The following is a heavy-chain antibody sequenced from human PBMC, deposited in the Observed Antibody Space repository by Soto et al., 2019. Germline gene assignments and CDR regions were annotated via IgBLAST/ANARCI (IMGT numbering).Heavy chain of an antibody. V-gene: IGHV4-34*01. CDR2: INLSGNT. Sequence: QVRLQQWGAGLLKASETLSLTCAVFGESFSGYHWTWIRQSTGKGLEWIGEINLSGNTNYNPSLKSRVTISIDTSKKQFSLKLTSVTAADTAIYYCARGRVGLREPIDPFDLWGPGTMVNVSP. CDR1: GESFSGYH. J-gene: IGHJ3*01. D-gene: IGHD4-17*01. CDR3: ARGRVGLREPIDPFDL.